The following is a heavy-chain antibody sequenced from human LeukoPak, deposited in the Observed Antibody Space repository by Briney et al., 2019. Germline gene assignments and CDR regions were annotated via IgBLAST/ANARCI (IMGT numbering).Heavy chain of an antibody. Sequence: PGGSLRLSCAASRFTFSSYWMHWVRQAPGKGLVWVSRINSDGSSTTDADSVKGRFTISRDNAKNTLYLQMNSLRVEDTAVYYCTRDYGSGSFDYWGQGTLVTVSP. CDR1: RFTFSSYW. D-gene: IGHD3-10*01. CDR3: TRDYGSGSFDY. V-gene: IGHV3-74*01. CDR2: INSDGSST. J-gene: IGHJ4*02.